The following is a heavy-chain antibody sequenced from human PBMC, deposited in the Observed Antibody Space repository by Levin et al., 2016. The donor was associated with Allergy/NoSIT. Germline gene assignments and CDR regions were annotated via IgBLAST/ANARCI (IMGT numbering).Heavy chain of an antibody. CDR3: ARATRQATPLGYCSSTSCRRSWFDP. D-gene: IGHD2-2*01. Sequence: WIRQPPGKGLEWIGYIYYSGSTYYNPSLKSRVTISVDTSKNQFSLKLSSVTAADTAVYYCARATRQATPLGYCSSTSCRRSWFDPWGQGTLVTVSS. CDR2: IYYSGST. V-gene: IGHV4-30-4*01. J-gene: IGHJ5*02.